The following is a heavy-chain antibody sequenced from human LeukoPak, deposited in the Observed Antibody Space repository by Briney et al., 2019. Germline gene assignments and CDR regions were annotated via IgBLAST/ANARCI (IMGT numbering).Heavy chain of an antibody. V-gene: IGHV3-33*01. Sequence: QPGRSLRLSCAASGFTFSSYGMHWVRQAPGKGLEWVAVIWYDGSNKYYADSVKGRFTISRDNSKNTLYLQMNSLRAEDTAVYYCARVLQWLTHIPFDYWGQGTLVTVSS. CDR1: GFTFSSYG. J-gene: IGHJ4*02. D-gene: IGHD6-19*01. CDR3: ARVLQWLTHIPFDY. CDR2: IWYDGSNK.